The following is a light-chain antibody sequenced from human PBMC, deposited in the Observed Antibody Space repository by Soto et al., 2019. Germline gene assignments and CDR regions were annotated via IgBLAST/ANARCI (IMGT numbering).Light chain of an antibody. J-gene: IGKJ1*01. V-gene: IGKV1-39*01. CDR1: QSISNH. CDR2: AAS. Sequence: DIQMTQSPSSLSASVEDRVIITCRASQSISNHLNWYQQKPGKAPKLLIFAASSLQSGVPSRFRGSRSGPDFTLSLSSLQPEDFATYYCQQSYSSPPTFGQGTKVDIK. CDR3: QQSYSSPPT.